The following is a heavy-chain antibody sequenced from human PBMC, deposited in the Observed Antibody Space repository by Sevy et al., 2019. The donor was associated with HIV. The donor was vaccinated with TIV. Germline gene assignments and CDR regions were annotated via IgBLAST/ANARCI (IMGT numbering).Heavy chain of an antibody. Sequence: GESLKISCAAAGFNFNNYAMTWVRQAPGKGLEWVSGISFSGSKTYYAESVKGRFSISRDPSKNMLYLQMNNVRVVDTAVYFCAKTPFMDFWNDYYSFYFDFWGQGTLVTVSS. V-gene: IGHV3-23*01. CDR2: ISFSGSKT. CDR3: AKTPFMDFWNDYYSFYFDF. D-gene: IGHD3-3*01. J-gene: IGHJ4*02. CDR1: GFNFNNYA.